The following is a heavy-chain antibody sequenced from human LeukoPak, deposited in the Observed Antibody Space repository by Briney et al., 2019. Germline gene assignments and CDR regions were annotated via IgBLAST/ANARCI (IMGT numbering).Heavy chain of an antibody. CDR1: GDSVSGNTTA. V-gene: IGHV6-1*01. Sequence: PSQTLSLTCALSGDSVSGNTTAWNWLRQSPSRGLEWLGRTYSRSRWYHDYAVSVTSRISISADTSKNQFSLQLISVTPDDTAIYFCARGISRFNWFDTWGQGTLVTVSS. D-gene: IGHD3-10*01. CDR2: TYSRSRWYH. J-gene: IGHJ5*02. CDR3: ARGISRFNWFDT.